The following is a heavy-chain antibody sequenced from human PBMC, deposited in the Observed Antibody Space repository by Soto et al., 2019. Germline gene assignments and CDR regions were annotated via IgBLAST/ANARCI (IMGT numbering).Heavy chain of an antibody. V-gene: IGHV1-18*01. Sequence: QVQLVQSGAYVKKPGASVKVSCKASGYTFTSYGISCVRQDPGQGLEWMGWISAYNGTTNYAQKLQGRLTMTTDTSTITAYMELRSLRYDDTAVYYCARDLPPVDYWGQGPLVTVSS. CDR2: ISAYNGTT. CDR1: GYTFTSYG. CDR3: ARDLPPVDY. J-gene: IGHJ4*02.